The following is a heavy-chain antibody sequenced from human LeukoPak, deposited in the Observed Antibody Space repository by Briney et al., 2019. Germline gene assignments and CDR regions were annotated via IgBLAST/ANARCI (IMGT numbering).Heavy chain of an antibody. CDR2: LNPKNGDT. CDR1: GYTFTNFF. V-gene: IGHV1-2*02. Sequence: ASVKVSCKASGYTFTNFFIHWVRQAPGQGLEWMGWLNPKNGDTKYAQSFQGRVTMTRDTFINTVYMELRGLTSDDTAVYYCTRDEAVYNSVWKQTNWFDPWGQGTLVTVSS. J-gene: IGHJ5*02. D-gene: IGHD6-19*01. CDR3: TRDEAVYNSVWKQTNWFDP.